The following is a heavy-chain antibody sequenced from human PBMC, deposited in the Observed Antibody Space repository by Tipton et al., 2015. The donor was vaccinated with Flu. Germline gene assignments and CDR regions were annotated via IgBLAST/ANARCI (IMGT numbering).Heavy chain of an antibody. D-gene: IGHD3-10*01. J-gene: IGHJ5*02. CDR3: AKSHYYGNWFDP. CDR2: IWFDGRNK. V-gene: IGHV3-33*06. CDR1: GFTFSSYG. Sequence: SLRLSCAASGFTFSSYGMHWVRQAPGKGLEWVVVIWFDGRNKYYADSVKGRFAISRDNSKNTLYLQMNSLGAEDTAVYYRAKSHYYGNWFDPWGQGTLVTVSS.